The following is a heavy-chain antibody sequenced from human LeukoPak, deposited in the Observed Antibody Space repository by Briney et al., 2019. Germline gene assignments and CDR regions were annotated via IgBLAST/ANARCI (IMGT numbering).Heavy chain of an antibody. D-gene: IGHD3-10*01. J-gene: IGHJ5*02. Sequence: SGPTLVKPTQTLTLTSTFSGCSRSTSGVGVGWIRQPPGKALEWLALTYWNDDKRYRPSLKSRLTITKDTTKNQVVLTMTNMDPVETATYYCAHRWGLWFGELINNWFDPWGQGTLVTVSS. CDR2: TYWNDDK. CDR3: AHRWGLWFGELINNWFDP. V-gene: IGHV2-5*01. CDR1: GCSRSTSGVG.